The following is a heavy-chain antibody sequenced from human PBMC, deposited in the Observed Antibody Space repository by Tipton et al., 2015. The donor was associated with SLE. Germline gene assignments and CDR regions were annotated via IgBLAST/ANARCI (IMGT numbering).Heavy chain of an antibody. CDR2: IYYSGST. D-gene: IGHD3-10*01. Sequence: LRLSCTVSGGSISSYYWSWIRQPPGKGLEWIGYIYYSGSTNYNPSLKSRVTISVDTSKNQFSLKLSSVTAADTAVYYCAMGRGWFREFDYWGQGALVTVSS. V-gene: IGHV4-59*01. CDR1: GGSISSYY. CDR3: AMGRGWFREFDY. J-gene: IGHJ4*02.